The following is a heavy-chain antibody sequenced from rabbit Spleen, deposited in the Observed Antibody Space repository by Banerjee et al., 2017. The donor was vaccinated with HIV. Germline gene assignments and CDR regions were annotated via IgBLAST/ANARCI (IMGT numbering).Heavy chain of an antibody. V-gene: IGHV1S7*01. J-gene: IGHJ4*01. D-gene: IGHD4-2*01. Sequence: QSLEESGGGLVQPGGSLKLSCTASGFTLSSYYMNWVRQAPGKGLEWIGYIDPIFGITYYANWVNGRFSISRENAQNTVFLQMTSLTAADTATYFCARNGGSPWLSGTYLHLWGPGTLVTVS. CDR2: IDPIFGIT. CDR3: ARNGGSPWLSGTYLHL. CDR1: GFTLSSYY.